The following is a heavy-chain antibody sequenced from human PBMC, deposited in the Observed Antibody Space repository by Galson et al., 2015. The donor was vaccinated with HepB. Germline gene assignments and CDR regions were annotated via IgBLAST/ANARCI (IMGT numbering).Heavy chain of an antibody. Sequence: SLRLSCAASGFTFSSYSMNWVRQAPGKGLEWVSYISSSSSTIYYADSVKGRFTISRDNAKNSLYLQMNSLRDEDTAVYYCARRSSTVVTLGGFYFDYWGQGTLVTVSS. J-gene: IGHJ4*02. CDR2: ISSSSSTI. V-gene: IGHV3-48*02. D-gene: IGHD4-23*01. CDR3: ARRSSTVVTLGGFYFDY. CDR1: GFTFSSYS.